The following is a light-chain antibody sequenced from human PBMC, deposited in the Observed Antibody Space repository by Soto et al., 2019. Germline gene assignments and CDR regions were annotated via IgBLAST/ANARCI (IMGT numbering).Light chain of an antibody. J-gene: IGKJ1*01. CDR3: QQYNNWPPWT. CDR1: QSVSSN. CDR2: AAS. Sequence: EIVMTQSPATLSVSPGERGTLSCRASQSVSSNLAWYQQRPGQAPRLLIFAASTRAPGIPARFGGSGSGTEFALTISNLQSEDFAVYYCQQYNNWPPWTFGQGTKVEIK. V-gene: IGKV3-15*01.